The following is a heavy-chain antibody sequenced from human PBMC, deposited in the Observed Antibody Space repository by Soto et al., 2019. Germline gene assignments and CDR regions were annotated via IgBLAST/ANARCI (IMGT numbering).Heavy chain of an antibody. CDR1: GYTFTSYY. D-gene: IGHD1-1*01. CDR2: INPNSGGT. Sequence: GASVKVSCKTSGYTFTSYYIHWVRQAPGQGLEWMGWINPNSGGTNYAQKFQGWVTMTRVTSISIAYMELSRLKSDDTAVYYCARSGQEHYFDYWGQGTLVTVSS. V-gene: IGHV1-2*04. J-gene: IGHJ4*02. CDR3: ARSGQEHYFDY.